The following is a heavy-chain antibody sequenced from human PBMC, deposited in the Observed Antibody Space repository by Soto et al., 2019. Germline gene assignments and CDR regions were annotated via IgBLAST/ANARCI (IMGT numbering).Heavy chain of an antibody. CDR3: VCYLNPEYCSGASCYLDY. CDR2: IDIDNDNT. Sequence: ASVKVSCKASGYSFTFYTIHWLRQAPGQRLEWMGWIDIDNDNTEYSQKFQGRVTITRDTSASTAYLELSSVTSEDTAVYYCVCYLNPEYCSGASCYLDYWGQGTLVTVSS. D-gene: IGHD2-15*01. J-gene: IGHJ4*02. CDR1: GYSFTFYT. V-gene: IGHV1-3*04.